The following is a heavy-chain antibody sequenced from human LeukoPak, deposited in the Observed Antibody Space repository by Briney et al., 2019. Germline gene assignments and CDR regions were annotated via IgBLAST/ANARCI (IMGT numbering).Heavy chain of an antibody. J-gene: IGHJ6*03. CDR1: GFTFSSYS. CDR2: ISSSSSSYI. CDR3: AWGKYCTNGVCYHYYYYYMDV. V-gene: IGHV3-21*01. Sequence: GGSLRLSCAASGFTFSSYSMNWVRQAPGKGLEWVSSISSSSSSYIYYADSVKGRFTISRDNAKNSLYLKMNSLRAEDTAVYYCAWGKYCTNGVCYHYYYYYMDVWGKGTTVTVSS. D-gene: IGHD2-8*01.